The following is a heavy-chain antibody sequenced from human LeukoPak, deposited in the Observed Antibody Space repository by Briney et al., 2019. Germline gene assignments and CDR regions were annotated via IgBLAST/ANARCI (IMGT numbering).Heavy chain of an antibody. V-gene: IGHV1-18*01. Sequence: ASVKVSCKASGYTFTSYGISWVRQAPGQGLEWMGWISAYNGNTNYAQKLQGRVTMTTDTSTSTAYMELSGLRSEDTAVYYCARVKDCSGGSCYYHYYYYGMDVWGQGTTVTVSS. CDR3: ARVKDCSGGSCYYHYYYYGMDV. D-gene: IGHD2-15*01. CDR1: GYTFTSYG. CDR2: ISAYNGNT. J-gene: IGHJ6*02.